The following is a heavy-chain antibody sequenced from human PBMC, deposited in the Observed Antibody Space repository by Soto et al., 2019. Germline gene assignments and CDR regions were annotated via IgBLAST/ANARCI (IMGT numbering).Heavy chain of an antibody. CDR3: ARLDRIAVAGSYYYYGMDV. Sequence: GESLKISCKGSGYSFTSYWISWVRQMPGKGLEWMGRIDPSDSYTNYSPSFQGHVTISADKSISTAYLQWSSLKASDTAMYYCARLDRIAVAGSYYYYGMDVWGQGTTVTVSS. D-gene: IGHD6-19*01. CDR2: IDPSDSYT. CDR1: GYSFTSYW. V-gene: IGHV5-10-1*01. J-gene: IGHJ6*02.